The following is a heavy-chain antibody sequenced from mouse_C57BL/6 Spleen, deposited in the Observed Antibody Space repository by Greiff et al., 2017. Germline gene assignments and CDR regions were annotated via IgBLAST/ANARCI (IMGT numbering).Heavy chain of an antibody. CDR1: GYSFTGYY. J-gene: IGHJ2*01. V-gene: IGHV1-42*01. CDR3: ARGDGYERYYFDY. Sequence: VQLKQSGPELVKPGASVKISCKASGYSFTGYYMNWVKQSPEKSLEWIGEINPSTGGTTYNQKFKAKATLTVDKSSSTAYMQLKSLTSEDSAVYYCARGDGYERYYFDYWGQGTTLTVSS. CDR2: INPSTGGT. D-gene: IGHD2-2*01.